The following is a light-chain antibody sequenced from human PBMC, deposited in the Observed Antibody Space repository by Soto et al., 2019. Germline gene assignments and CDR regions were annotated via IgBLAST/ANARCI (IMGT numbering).Light chain of an antibody. J-gene: IGKJ1*01. V-gene: IGKV1-5*01. Sequence: DIQMTQSPSTLSASVGDRVTITRRASQSIRSWLAWYQQKPGKAPKLLIYDASSLQGGAPSRFSGSGSGTEFTLTISSLQPDDFATYYCQQYQTYWTFGQGTKVEIK. CDR1: QSIRSW. CDR3: QQYQTYWT. CDR2: DAS.